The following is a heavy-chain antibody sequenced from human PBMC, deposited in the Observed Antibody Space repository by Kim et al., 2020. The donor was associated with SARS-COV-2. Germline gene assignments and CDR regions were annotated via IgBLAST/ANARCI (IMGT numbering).Heavy chain of an antibody. V-gene: IGHV3-23*01. D-gene: IGHD3-10*01. J-gene: IGHJ3*02. CDR3: ARKTGVSYYNAFDI. CDR1: GFTFSSHA. Sequence: GGSLRLSCAASGFTFSSHAMSWVRQAPGKGLEWVSAISTSGGSTYYADSVKGRFTISRVNSKNTLDLQMNSLRAEDTAVYYCARKTGVSYYNAFDIWGQGTVVTVS. CDR2: ISTSGGST.